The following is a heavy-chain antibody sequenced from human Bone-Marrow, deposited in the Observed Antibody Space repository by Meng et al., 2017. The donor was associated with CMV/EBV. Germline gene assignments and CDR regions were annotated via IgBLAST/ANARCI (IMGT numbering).Heavy chain of an antibody. D-gene: IGHD3-3*01. Sequence: GESLKISCAASGFTFGSYSMNWVRQAPGKGLEWVSSIGRSSSDIYYADSVRGRFTISREDAKSSLYLRMNSLRVDDTAVYYCASAPGGDFWSGYYQNYYYSGLDVWGQGTTVTVSS. J-gene: IGHJ6*02. V-gene: IGHV3-21*06. CDR2: IGRSSSDI. CDR3: ASAPGGDFWSGYYQNYYYSGLDV. CDR1: GFTFGSYS.